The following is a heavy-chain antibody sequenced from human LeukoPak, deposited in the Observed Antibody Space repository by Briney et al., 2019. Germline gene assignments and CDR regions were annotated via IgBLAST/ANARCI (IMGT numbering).Heavy chain of an antibody. CDR2: INPSGGST. Sequence: ASVKVSCKASGYTFTSYYMHWVRQAPGQGLEWMGIINPSGGSTSYAQKFQGRVTMTRDTSTSTVYMELSSLRSEDTVVYYCASGGRVVPAAIPWFDPWGQGTLVTVSS. V-gene: IGHV1-46*01. D-gene: IGHD2-2*01. CDR1: GYTFTSYY. J-gene: IGHJ5*02. CDR3: ASGGRVVPAAIPWFDP.